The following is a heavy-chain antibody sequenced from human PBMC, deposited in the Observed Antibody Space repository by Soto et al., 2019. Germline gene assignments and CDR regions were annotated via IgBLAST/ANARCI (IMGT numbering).Heavy chain of an antibody. D-gene: IGHD2-15*01. Sequence: ASVKVSGKASGYTFTSYYIHWVRQAPGQGLEWMGIINPSGGSTTYAQKFQGRVTMTRDTSTSTAYMDLTTLRSDDTAVYFCARDPGAASFDFWAQGTLVTVSS. CDR1: GYTFTSYY. CDR2: INPSGGST. J-gene: IGHJ4*02. V-gene: IGHV1-46*01. CDR3: ARDPGAASFDF.